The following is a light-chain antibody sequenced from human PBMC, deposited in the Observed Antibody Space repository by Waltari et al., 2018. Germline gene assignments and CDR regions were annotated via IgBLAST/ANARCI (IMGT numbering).Light chain of an antibody. J-gene: IGKJ1*01. CDR1: QSLGSD. V-gene: IGKV3-15*01. Sequence: EIVMTQSPATLSVSPGERATLSCRASQSLGSDLAWYQQKTGQPPTLLVYGASTRSTGTPARFSGSGSGTEFTLIISGLQSGESAVYYCQQYNMRPQTFGQGTRVEI. CDR2: GAS. CDR3: QQYNMRPQT.